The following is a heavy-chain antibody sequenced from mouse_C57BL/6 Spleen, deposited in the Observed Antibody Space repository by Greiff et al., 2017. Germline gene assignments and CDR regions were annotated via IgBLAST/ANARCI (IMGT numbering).Heavy chain of an antibody. CDR3: ARSRGWSYYFDY. CDR1: GYTFTSYW. CDR2: IDPSDSYT. J-gene: IGHJ2*01. D-gene: IGHD2-3*01. Sequence: QVQLQQPGAELVKPGASVKLSCKASGYTFTSYWMQWVKQRPGQGLEWIGEIDPSDSYTNYNQKFKGKATLTVDTSSSTAYMQLSSLTSEDSAVYYCARSRGWSYYFDYWGQGTTLTVSS. V-gene: IGHV1-50*01.